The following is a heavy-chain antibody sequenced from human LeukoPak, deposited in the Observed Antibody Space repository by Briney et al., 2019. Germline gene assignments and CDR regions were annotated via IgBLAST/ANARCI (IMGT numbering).Heavy chain of an antibody. Sequence: SETLSLTCTVSGGSNSSYYWSWIRQPPGKGLEWIGYIYYSGSTNYNPSLKSRVTISVDTSKNQFSLKLSSVTAADTAVYYCARVRSSLNFDYWGQGTLVTVSS. CDR3: ARVRSSLNFDY. V-gene: IGHV4-59*01. J-gene: IGHJ4*02. CDR2: IYYSGST. D-gene: IGHD6-13*01. CDR1: GGSNSSYY.